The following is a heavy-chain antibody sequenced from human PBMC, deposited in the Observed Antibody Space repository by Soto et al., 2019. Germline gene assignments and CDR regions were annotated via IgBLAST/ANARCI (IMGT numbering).Heavy chain of an antibody. D-gene: IGHD2-2*02. J-gene: IGHJ4*02. Sequence: QVQLVQSGAEVKTPGSSLKVSCKVSGSRFSNYVISWVRQAPGHGLEWLRRIIPIFNSTKYAQSFQGRVTITADKSRSTASLELSSLRSDDTAVYYCAREGRGKKAGYNGLVSLGYWGQGTLVTVSS. CDR3: AREGRGKKAGYNGLVSLGY. CDR2: IIPIFNST. V-gene: IGHV1-69*06. CDR1: GSRFSNYV.